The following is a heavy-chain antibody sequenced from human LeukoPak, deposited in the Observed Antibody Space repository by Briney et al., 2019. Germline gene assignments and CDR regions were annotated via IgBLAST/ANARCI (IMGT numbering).Heavy chain of an antibody. CDR3: ARATQWAPGYFDY. CDR1: GYTFTGYY. CDR2: INLNSGGT. Sequence: GGSVKVSCKASGYTFTGYYMHWVRQAPGQGLEWMGWINLNSGGTNYAQKFQGRVTMTRDTSISTAYMELSRLRSDDTAVYYCARATQWAPGYFDYWGQGTLVTVSS. D-gene: IGHD1-26*01. V-gene: IGHV1-2*02. J-gene: IGHJ4*02.